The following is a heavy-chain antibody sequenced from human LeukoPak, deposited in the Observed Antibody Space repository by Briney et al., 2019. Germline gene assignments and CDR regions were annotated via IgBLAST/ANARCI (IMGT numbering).Heavy chain of an antibody. CDR3: ARSSGTGTFSY. CDR2: VYYGRSP. Sequence: SETLSLTCTVSGDSISRSTYYWAWIRQPPGKGLEWIGSVYYGRSPYFNPSLESRATISVDTSKNHFSLKMSSVTAADTAVYYCARSSGTGTFSYWGQGTLVAVSS. J-gene: IGHJ4*02. V-gene: IGHV4-39*02. D-gene: IGHD6-25*01. CDR1: GDSISRSTYY.